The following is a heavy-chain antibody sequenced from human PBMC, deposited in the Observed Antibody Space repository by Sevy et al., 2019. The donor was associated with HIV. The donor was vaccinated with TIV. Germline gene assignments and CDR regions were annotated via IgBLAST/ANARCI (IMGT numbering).Heavy chain of an antibody. CDR1: GFTFSHYA. J-gene: IGHJ4*02. CDR3: ARLSSCGGDCYYFDY. D-gene: IGHD2-21*02. CDR2: MSYVGNSE. V-gene: IGHV3-30*04. Sequence: GGSLRLSCAASGFTFSHYALHWVRQAPGKGLEWVAIMSYVGNSENYADSVKGRFTISRDNSKNALYLQMNSLRAEDTALYYCARLSSCGGDCYYFDYWGQETLVTVSS.